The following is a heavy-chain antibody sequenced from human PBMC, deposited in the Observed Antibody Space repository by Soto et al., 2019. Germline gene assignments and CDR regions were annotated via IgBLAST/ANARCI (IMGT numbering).Heavy chain of an antibody. CDR3: ARDYYDSSDYTTNWFDP. Sequence: SETLSLTCTVSGVSISNSRYYCALIRQPPGKGLEWIGSIYHTGNTYYNPSLRSRVTISVDTSKNQFSLKLTSVTAADTAVYYCARDYYDSSDYTTNWFDPWGQGTLVT. CDR1: GVSISNSRYY. D-gene: IGHD3-22*01. CDR2: IYHTGNT. V-gene: IGHV4-39*01. J-gene: IGHJ5*02.